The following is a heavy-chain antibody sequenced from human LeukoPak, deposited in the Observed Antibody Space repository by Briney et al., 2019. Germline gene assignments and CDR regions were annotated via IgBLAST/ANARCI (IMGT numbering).Heavy chain of an antibody. Sequence: GGSLRLSCTVSGSTVSNNYMSWVRQAPGKGLEWVSVIYGGRNNTVYADSVKGRFTISRDNSRNTIYLQIDSLRAEDTATYYCAREFRQTYSSGWSLDYWGQGTLVTVSS. CDR1: GSTVSNNY. CDR3: AREFRQTYSSGWSLDY. CDR2: IYGGRNNT. J-gene: IGHJ4*02. D-gene: IGHD6-19*01. V-gene: IGHV3-53*01.